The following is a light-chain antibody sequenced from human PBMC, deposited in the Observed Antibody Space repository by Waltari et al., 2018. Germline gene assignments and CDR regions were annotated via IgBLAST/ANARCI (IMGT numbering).Light chain of an antibody. Sequence: DIQMTQSPSSLSASVGDSVTITCQASQGINNYLNWYQQKPGKPPNLLIYDASNLETGVPSRFSGSGSGRHFTLTISSLQPEDIATYYCQQYGNLPPSVTFGQGTRLEIK. CDR1: QGINNY. CDR3: QQYGNLPPSVT. J-gene: IGKJ5*01. CDR2: DAS. V-gene: IGKV1-33*01.